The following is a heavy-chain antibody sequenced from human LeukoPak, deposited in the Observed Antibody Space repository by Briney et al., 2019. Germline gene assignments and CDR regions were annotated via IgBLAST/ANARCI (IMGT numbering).Heavy chain of an antibody. D-gene: IGHD3-22*01. CDR3: ASVKDRAYYYDSSGYYGVY. Sequence: PSETLSLTCTVSGVSISSSSYYWGWIRQPPGKGLEWIGTIYYSGSTNYNPSLKSRVTISVDTSKNQFSLKLSSVTAADTAVYYCASVKDRAYYYDSSGYYGVYWGQGTLVTVSS. CDR1: GVSISSSSYY. V-gene: IGHV4-39*07. J-gene: IGHJ4*02. CDR2: IYYSGST.